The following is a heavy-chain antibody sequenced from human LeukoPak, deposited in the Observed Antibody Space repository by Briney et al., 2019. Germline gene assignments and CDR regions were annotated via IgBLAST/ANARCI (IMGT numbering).Heavy chain of an antibody. CDR1: GFTFIHYS. D-gene: IGHD1-1*01. Sequence: PGRSLRLSCAASGFTFIHYSMHWVRQAPGKGLERVTIISYDGDDKYYADSVKGRFTISRDNSKSTLYLHMNSLRREDTAVYFCVRGKWWNDVEHYFDYWGQGILVTVSS. CDR3: VRGKWWNDVEHYFDY. CDR2: ISYDGDDK. J-gene: IGHJ4*02. V-gene: IGHV3-30*04.